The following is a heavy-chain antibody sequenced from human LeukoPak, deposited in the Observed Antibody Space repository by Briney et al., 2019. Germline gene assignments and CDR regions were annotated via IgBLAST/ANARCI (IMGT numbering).Heavy chain of an antibody. D-gene: IGHD4-17*01. CDR2: IYPGDSET. CDR3: ARALRTGQGDYVPVL. Sequence: GESLRISCKASGYKFTNYWIGWVRQMPGKGLEWMTIIYPGDSETRYSPSFQGQVTISADKSIGTMYLQWSSLKASDTAMYYCARALRTGQGDYVPVLWGQGTLVIVSS. J-gene: IGHJ4*02. V-gene: IGHV5-51*01. CDR1: GYKFTNYW.